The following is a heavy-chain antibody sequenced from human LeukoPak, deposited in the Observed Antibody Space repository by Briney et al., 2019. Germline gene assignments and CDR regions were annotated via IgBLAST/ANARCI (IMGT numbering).Heavy chain of an antibody. CDR2: IKQDGSEQ. CDR1: GFTFSTYW. V-gene: IGHV3-7*01. D-gene: IGHD2-2*01. J-gene: IGHJ5*02. Sequence: PGGSLRLSCAASGFTFSTYWMSWVRQAPGKGPEWVANIKQDGSEQFYVDSVKGRFTISRDNAKNSLYLQMNNLRGEDSAVYYCARGRKVPAAMGNWFDPWGQGTLVTVSS. CDR3: ARGRKVPAAMGNWFDP.